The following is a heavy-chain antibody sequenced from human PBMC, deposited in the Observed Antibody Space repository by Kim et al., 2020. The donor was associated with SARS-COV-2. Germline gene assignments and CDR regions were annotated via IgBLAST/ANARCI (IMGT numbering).Heavy chain of an antibody. D-gene: IGHD6-19*01. CDR2: IYSGGST. V-gene: IGHV3-66*01. J-gene: IGHJ4*02. CDR3: ARDFIAVAGVFDY. Sequence: GGSLRLSCAASGFTVSSNYMSWVRQAPGKGLEWVSVIYSGGSTYYADSVKGRFTISRDNSKNTLYLQMNSLRAEDTAVYYCARDFIAVAGVFDYWGQGTLVTVSS. CDR1: GFTVSSNY.